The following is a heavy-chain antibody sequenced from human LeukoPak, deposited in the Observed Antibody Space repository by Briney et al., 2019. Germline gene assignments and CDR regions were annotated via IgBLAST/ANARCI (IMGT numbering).Heavy chain of an antibody. CDR3: TRDIYGSGSYTGY. D-gene: IGHD3-10*01. CDR1: GFTFGDYA. Sequence: PGGSLRLSCAGSGFTFGDYAMSWFRQAPGKGLEWVGFIRSKAYGGTTEYAASVKGRFIISRDDSKSIAYLQMSSLKTEDTAIYYCTRDIYGSGSYTGYWGQGTLVTVSS. CDR2: IRSKAYGGTT. J-gene: IGHJ4*02. V-gene: IGHV3-49*03.